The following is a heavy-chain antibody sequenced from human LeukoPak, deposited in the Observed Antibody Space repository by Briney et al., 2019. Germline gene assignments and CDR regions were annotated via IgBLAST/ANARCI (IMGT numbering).Heavy chain of an antibody. Sequence: PGGSLRLSCAASGFTFDDYAMHWVRQAPGKCLESVSGSRWNSVSIGYADSVKGRFTISRDNAKNSMYLQMNSLRAEDTAVYYCARDRDSGYSYGLSGYYYYMDVWGKGTTVTVSS. D-gene: IGHD5-18*01. V-gene: IGHV3-9*01. J-gene: IGHJ6*03. CDR3: ARDRDSGYSYGLSGYYYYMDV. CDR2: SRWNSVSI. CDR1: GFTFDDYA.